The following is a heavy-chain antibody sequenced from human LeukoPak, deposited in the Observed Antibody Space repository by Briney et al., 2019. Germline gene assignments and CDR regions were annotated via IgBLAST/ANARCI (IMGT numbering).Heavy chain of an antibody. CDR2: MLYSGST. J-gene: IGHJ4*02. CDR1: GASISNYY. V-gene: IGHV4-59*12. D-gene: IGHD1-26*01. Sequence: SETLSLTCTVSGASISNYYWSWIRQSPGKGLEWIGYMLYSGSTNQNPSLRSRVTISVDTSKNQVSLKLSSVTAADTAVYYCARADRSYQAKYYFDYWGQGTLVTVSS. CDR3: ARADRSYQAKYYFDY.